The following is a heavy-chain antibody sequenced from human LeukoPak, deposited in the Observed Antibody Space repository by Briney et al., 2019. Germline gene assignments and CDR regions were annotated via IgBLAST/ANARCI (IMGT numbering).Heavy chain of an antibody. V-gene: IGHV4-59*01. CDR3: AGTPLRVTGGYYYYGMDV. D-gene: IGHD1-14*01. CDR2: IYYSGST. J-gene: IGHJ6*02. CDR1: GGSISSYY. Sequence: PSETLSLTCTVSGGSISSYYWSWIRQPPGKGLEWIGYIYYSGSTNYNPSLKSRVTISVDTSKNQFSLKLSSVTAADTAVYYCAGTPLRVTGGYYYYGMDVWGQGTTVTVSS.